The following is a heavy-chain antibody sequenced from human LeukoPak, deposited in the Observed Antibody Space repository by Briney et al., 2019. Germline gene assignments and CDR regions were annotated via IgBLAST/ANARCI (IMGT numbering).Heavy chain of an antibody. V-gene: IGHV3-48*04. Sequence: QPGGSLRLSCAASGFTFSSYWMSWVRQAPGKGLERVSYISSSGSTIYYADSVKGRFTISRDNAKNSLYLQMNSLRAEDTAVYYCAELGITMIGGVWGKGTTVTISS. J-gene: IGHJ6*04. CDR1: GFTFSSYW. CDR3: AELGITMIGGV. CDR2: ISSSGSTI. D-gene: IGHD3-10*02.